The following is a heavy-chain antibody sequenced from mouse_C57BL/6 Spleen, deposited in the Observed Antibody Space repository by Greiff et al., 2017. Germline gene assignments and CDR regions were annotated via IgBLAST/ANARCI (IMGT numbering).Heavy chain of an antibody. Sequence: VQLVESGAELVRPGASVKLSCKASGYTFTDYYINWVKQRPGQGLEWIARIYPGSGNTYYNEKFKGKAKLTAEKASSTAYMQLSSLTSEDSAVYFCAREGYGNYLFAYWGQGTLVTVSA. V-gene: IGHV1-76*01. J-gene: IGHJ3*01. CDR2: IYPGSGNT. CDR3: AREGYGNYLFAY. D-gene: IGHD2-1*01. CDR1: GYTFTDYY.